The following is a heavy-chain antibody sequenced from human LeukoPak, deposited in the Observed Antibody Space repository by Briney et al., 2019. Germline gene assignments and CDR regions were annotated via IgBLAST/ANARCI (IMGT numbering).Heavy chain of an antibody. D-gene: IGHD3/OR15-3a*01. CDR2: IYYSGST. CDR1: GDSMSSYY. CDR3: ARQTGSGLFILP. Sequence: SETLSLTCTVSGDSMSSYYWSWIRQPPGKGLEWIGYIYYSGSTNYNPSLKSRVTISVDTSKNQFSLKLTSVTAADTAVYYCARQTGSGLFILPGGQGTLVTVSS. J-gene: IGHJ4*02. V-gene: IGHV4-59*08.